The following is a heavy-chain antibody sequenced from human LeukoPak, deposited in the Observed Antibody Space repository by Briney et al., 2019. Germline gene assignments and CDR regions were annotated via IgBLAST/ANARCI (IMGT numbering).Heavy chain of an antibody. V-gene: IGHV4-30-4*07. D-gene: IGHD6-13*01. J-gene: IGHJ5*02. CDR1: GDSLSSGGYS. CDR2: IRYSRST. CDR3: ARGYSSSWYFNWFDP. Sequence: SETLSLTCEVSGDSLSSGGYSWNWLRQPPGKGLEWIGYIRYSRSTYYNPSLKSRLTMSVEASKTQFSLKLTSVTAADTAVYYCARGYSSSWYFNWFDPWGQGTLVTVSS.